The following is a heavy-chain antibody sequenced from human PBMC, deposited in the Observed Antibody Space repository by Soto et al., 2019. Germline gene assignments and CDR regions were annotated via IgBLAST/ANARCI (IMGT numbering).Heavy chain of an antibody. CDR2: IYYSGST. CDR3: ATYKGCSYAQVMFDP. D-gene: IGHD5-18*01. J-gene: IGHJ5*02. CDR1: GGSISSGGYY. Sequence: PSETLSLTCTVSGGSISSGGYYWSWIRQHPGKGLEWIGYIYYSGSTYYNPSLKSRVTISVDTSKNQFSLKLSSVTAADTAVYYCATYKGCSYAQVMFDPWGQGTLVTVSS. V-gene: IGHV4-31*03.